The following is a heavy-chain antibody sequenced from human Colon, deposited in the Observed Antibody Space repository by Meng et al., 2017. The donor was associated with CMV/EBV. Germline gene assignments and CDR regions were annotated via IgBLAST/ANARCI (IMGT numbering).Heavy chain of an antibody. CDR2: RYSSGRT. CDR3: ARTAGRYSRHFEH. J-gene: IGHJ4*02. V-gene: IGHV4-31*02. D-gene: IGHD1-26*01. CDR1: GGAFSTDGYY. Sequence: SGGAFSTDGYYWGWIRQRPGKGLEWIGYRYSSGRTYYNPSLNSRVTLSVDTSTNQFSLRLTSVTAADTAMYYCARTAGRYSRHFEHWGQGTLVTVSS.